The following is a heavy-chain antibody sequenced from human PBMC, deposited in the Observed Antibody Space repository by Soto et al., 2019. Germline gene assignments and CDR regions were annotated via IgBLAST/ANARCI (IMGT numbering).Heavy chain of an antibody. V-gene: IGHV3-23*01. Sequence: GGSLRLSCAASGFTFSSYAMSWVRQAPGKGLEWVSAISGSGLNTYYAESVKGRFTISRDNSKNTLYLQLNSLRAEDTAISYCAKAFRPYYGSGSSYYFTFWGQGTLVTVSS. CDR2: ISGSGLNT. CDR3: AKAFRPYYGSGSSYYFTF. D-gene: IGHD3-10*01. CDR1: GFTFSSYA. J-gene: IGHJ4*02.